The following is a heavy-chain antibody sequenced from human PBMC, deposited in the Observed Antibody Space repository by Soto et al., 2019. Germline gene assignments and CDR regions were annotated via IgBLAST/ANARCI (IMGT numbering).Heavy chain of an antibody. Sequence: VQLLESGGGLVQPGGSLRLSCAASGFTFSSYTKAWVRQAPGKGLEWVSSIGASGGDTYYADSVKGRFTISRDNSRNTLYLQMKSLRAEDTAIYYCAKRGASRAFDIWGQGTMVTVSS. J-gene: IGHJ3*02. CDR3: AKRGASRAFDI. CDR1: GFTFSSYT. CDR2: IGASGGDT. V-gene: IGHV3-23*01. D-gene: IGHD1-26*01.